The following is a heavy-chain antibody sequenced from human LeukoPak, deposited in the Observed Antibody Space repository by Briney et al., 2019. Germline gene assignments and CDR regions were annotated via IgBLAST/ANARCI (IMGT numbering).Heavy chain of an antibody. CDR1: GFTFSSYW. D-gene: IGHD1-26*01. CDR2: IMQDGGER. V-gene: IGHV3-7*01. J-gene: IGHJ4*02. Sequence: PGGSLRLSWAASGFTFSSYWMSWVSQAPGKGLEWVANIMQDGGERYYTDSVKGRFAISRDNAKNLLYLQMNSLRVEDTAVYFCARDRVGTTRDFDYWGQGALVTVSS. CDR3: ARDRVGTTRDFDY.